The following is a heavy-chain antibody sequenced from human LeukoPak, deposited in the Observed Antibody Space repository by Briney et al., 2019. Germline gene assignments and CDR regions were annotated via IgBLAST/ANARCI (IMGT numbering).Heavy chain of an antibody. CDR1: GFTFSSYS. CDR3: ARLALSYCSGGSCYSYGMDV. Sequence: GGSLRLSCAASGFTFSSYSMNWVRQAPGKGLEWVSYISSSSSYIYYADSVKGRFTISRDNAKNSLYLQMNSLRAEDTAVYYCARLALSYCSGGSCYSYGMDVWGQGTTVTVSS. V-gene: IGHV3-21*01. J-gene: IGHJ6*02. D-gene: IGHD2-15*01. CDR2: ISSSSSYI.